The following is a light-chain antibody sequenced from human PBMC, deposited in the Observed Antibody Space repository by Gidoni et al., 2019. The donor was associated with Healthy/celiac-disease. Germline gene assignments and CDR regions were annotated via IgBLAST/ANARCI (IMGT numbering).Light chain of an antibody. CDR3: QQYNSYSPLWLT. J-gene: IGKJ4*01. V-gene: IGKV1-5*03. Sequence: IQMTQSPSTLSASVGDRVTLTCRASQSISRWLAWYQHKPGKAPKPLIYKAFSLESGVPSRFSGSGSGTEFTLTISSLHPDDFATYYCQQYNSYSPLWLTFGGGTKVEIK. CDR2: KAF. CDR1: QSISRW.